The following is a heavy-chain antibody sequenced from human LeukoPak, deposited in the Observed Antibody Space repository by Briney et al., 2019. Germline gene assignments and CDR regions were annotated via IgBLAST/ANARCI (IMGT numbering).Heavy chain of an antibody. CDR3: SSGRWMGFDI. CDR2: IKSKADGGTT. D-gene: IGHD4-23*01. J-gene: IGHJ3*02. CDR1: GFTFNNAW. Sequence: KAGGSLRLSCAASGFTFNNAWMSWVRQAPGKLLDWVGRIKSKADGGTTDYATPVKGRFTISRDDSKNTLYLEMNSLKTEDTAVYYCSSGRWMGFDIWGQGTMVTVSS. V-gene: IGHV3-15*01.